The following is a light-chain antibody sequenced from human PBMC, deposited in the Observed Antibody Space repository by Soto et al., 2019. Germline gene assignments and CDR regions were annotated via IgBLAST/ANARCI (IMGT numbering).Light chain of an antibody. V-gene: IGKV1-39*01. Sequence: DIQMTQSPSSLSASVGDRVTITCRASQTITTHVNWYQQKPGKAPKLLIYAASSLQSGVPSRFSGSGSGTDFTLTISRLEPEDFAVYYCQQYGSSPWTFGQGTKVDIK. CDR1: QTITTH. J-gene: IGKJ1*01. CDR2: AAS. CDR3: QQYGSSPWT.